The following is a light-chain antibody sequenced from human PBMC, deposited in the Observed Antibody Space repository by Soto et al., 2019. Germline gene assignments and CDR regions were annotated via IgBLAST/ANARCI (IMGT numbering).Light chain of an antibody. V-gene: IGKV1-6*01. J-gene: IGKJ2*01. Sequence: AIQMTQSPSSLSASVGDRVTITCRASQGIRDDLAWYQQKPGKAPNLLIYTASSLQSGVPSRFSGSGSGTDFTLTISSLQPEDSATYYCLQYYNYPYTFGQGTKLEIK. CDR2: TAS. CDR3: LQYYNYPYT. CDR1: QGIRDD.